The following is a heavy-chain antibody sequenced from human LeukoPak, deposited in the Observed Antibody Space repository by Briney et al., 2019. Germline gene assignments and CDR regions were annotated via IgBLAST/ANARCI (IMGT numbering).Heavy chain of an antibody. CDR3: ARIGELDDPFDY. J-gene: IGHJ4*02. Sequence: PSETLSLTCTVSGVSISSSNSYWGWIRQPPGKGLEWIGSIYYSGNTYYNASLKSRVTISVDKSKNQFSLKLSSVTAADTAVYYCARIGELDDPFDYWGQGTLVTVSS. CDR2: IYYSGNT. CDR1: GVSISSSNSY. V-gene: IGHV4-39*07. D-gene: IGHD3-10*01.